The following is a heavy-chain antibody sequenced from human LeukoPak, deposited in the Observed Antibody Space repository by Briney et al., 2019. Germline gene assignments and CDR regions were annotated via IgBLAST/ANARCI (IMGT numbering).Heavy chain of an antibody. D-gene: IGHD3-16*01. V-gene: IGHV1-2*02. Sequence: GASVKVSCKASGYTFTGYYMHWVRQAPGQGLEWMRWINPNSGGTNYAQKFQGRVTMTRDTSIGTAYMELSRLRSDDTAVYYCARDRTYYSYAFDIWGQGTMVTVSS. J-gene: IGHJ3*02. CDR1: GYTFTGYY. CDR3: ARDRTYYSYAFDI. CDR2: INPNSGGT.